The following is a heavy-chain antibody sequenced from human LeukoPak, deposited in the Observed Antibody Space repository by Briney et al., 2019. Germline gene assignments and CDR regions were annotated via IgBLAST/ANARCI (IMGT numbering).Heavy chain of an antibody. Sequence: PGGSLRLSCAASGFTFDDCAMHWVRQPAGKGLEWVSLISGDGGSTYYADSVKGRFTISRDNSKNSLYLQMNSLRTEDTALYYCAKDNRYCSSASCYYYYYGMDVWGQGTTVTVSS. D-gene: IGHD2-2*01. CDR1: GFTFDDCA. CDR3: AKDNRYCSSASCYYYYYGMDV. J-gene: IGHJ6*02. V-gene: IGHV3-43*02. CDR2: ISGDGGST.